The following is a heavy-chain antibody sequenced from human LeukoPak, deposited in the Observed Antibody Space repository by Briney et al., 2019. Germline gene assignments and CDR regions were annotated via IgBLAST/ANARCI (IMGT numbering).Heavy chain of an antibody. CDR2: ISGSGGST. J-gene: IGHJ4*02. V-gene: IGHV3-23*01. Sequence: HSGGSLRLSCAASGFTLSSYAMSWVRQAPGKGLEWVSAISGSGGSTYYADSVKGRFTISRDNSKNTLYLQMNSLRAEDTAVYYCAKDGSDYGDLYYFDYWGQGTLVTVPS. CDR3: AKDGSDYGDLYYFDY. CDR1: GFTLSSYA. D-gene: IGHD4-17*01.